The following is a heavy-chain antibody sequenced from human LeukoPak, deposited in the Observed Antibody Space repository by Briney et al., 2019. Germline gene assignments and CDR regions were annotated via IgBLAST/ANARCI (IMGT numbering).Heavy chain of an antibody. CDR3: ARDGSNWSNDYYHGVDV. Sequence: SETLSLTCTVSGDSVSSGNYYWSWIRQPPGKGLEWLGYVYYSGSATYNPSLKSRVTISVDTSKNQFSLRLSSVTAADTAVYYCARDGSNWSNDYYHGVDVWGQGTTVTVSS. J-gene: IGHJ6*02. CDR2: VYYSGSA. D-gene: IGHD4-11*01. V-gene: IGHV4-61*01. CDR1: GDSVSSGNYY.